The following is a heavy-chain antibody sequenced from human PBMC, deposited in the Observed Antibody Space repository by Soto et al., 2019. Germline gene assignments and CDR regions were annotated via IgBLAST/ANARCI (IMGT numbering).Heavy chain of an antibody. CDR2: IYHSGST. D-gene: IGHD6-19*01. Sequence: SETLSLTCAVSGYSISSGYYWGWIRQPPGKGLEWIGSIYHSGSTYYNPSLKSRVTISVDTSKNQFSLKLSSVTAADTAVYYCAREIGEWLVWDYYGMDVWGQGTTVT. J-gene: IGHJ6*02. CDR1: GYSISSGYY. CDR3: AREIGEWLVWDYYGMDV. V-gene: IGHV4-38-2*02.